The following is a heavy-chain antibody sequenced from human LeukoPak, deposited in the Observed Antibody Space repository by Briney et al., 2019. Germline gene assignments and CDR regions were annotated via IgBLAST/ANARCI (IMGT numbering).Heavy chain of an antibody. CDR1: GFTFDNYA. Sequence: PGGSLRLSCAASGFTFDNYAMHWVRQAPGKGLEWVSVISWNSGSIVYVDSVKGRFTISRDNAKNSLYLQMDSLRTEDMALYYCVKDVFLGFCSGGSCSAHFDYWGQGTLVTVSS. J-gene: IGHJ4*02. D-gene: IGHD2-15*01. V-gene: IGHV3-9*03. CDR3: VKDVFLGFCSGGSCSAHFDY. CDR2: ISWNSGSI.